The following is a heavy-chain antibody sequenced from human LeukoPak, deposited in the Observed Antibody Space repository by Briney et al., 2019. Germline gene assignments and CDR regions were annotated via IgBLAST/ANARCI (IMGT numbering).Heavy chain of an antibody. CDR3: ARDYRNYYYDSSAYYNYFDY. V-gene: IGHV3-23*01. D-gene: IGHD3-22*01. CDR1: GFTFSSYA. Sequence: GGSLRLSCAASGFTFSSYAMSWVRQAPGKGLEWVSAISGSGGSTYYADSVKGRFTISRDNSKNTLYLQMNSLRAEDTAVYYCARDYRNYYYDSSAYYNYFDYWGQGTLITVSS. J-gene: IGHJ4*02. CDR2: ISGSGGST.